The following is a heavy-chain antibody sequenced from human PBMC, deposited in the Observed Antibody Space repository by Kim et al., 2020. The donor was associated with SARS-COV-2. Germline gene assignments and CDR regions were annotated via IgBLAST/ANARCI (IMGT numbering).Heavy chain of an antibody. D-gene: IGHD2-21*01. V-gene: IGHV3-23*01. J-gene: IGHJ4*02. CDR3: MKGGWGSEWDH. CDR2: IDGSDGTT. Sequence: GGSLRLSCTTSGFTFTGYAMSWVRQAPGKGLEWVSSIDGSDGTTYYVDSVKGRFTISRDNSKNTLYLQMSTLRADDTAAYYCMKGGWGSEWDHWGQGPLV. CDR1: GFTFTGYA.